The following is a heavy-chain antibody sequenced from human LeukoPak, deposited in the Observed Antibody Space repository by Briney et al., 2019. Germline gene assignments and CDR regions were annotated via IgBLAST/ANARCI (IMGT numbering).Heavy chain of an antibody. D-gene: IGHD6-19*01. CDR1: GFAPTNYS. J-gene: IGHJ4*02. CDR2: IWYDGSNK. CDR3: ARWRAGIAVAVDY. Sequence: SLRPSPAPPGFAPTNYSTQSVRPAPRRGLGWVALIWYDGSNKFYANSVKGRFTISRDNSKNTLYLQMNSLRAEDTAVYYCARWRAGIAVAVDYWGQGTLVTVSS. V-gene: IGHV3-33*01.